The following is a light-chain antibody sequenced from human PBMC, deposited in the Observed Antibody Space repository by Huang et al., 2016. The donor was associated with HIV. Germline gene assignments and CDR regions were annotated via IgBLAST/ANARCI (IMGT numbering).Light chain of an antibody. Sequence: DVVMTQSPLSLPVTLGQPASISCRSSQSLVHSDGVTYLNWFHQRPGISPRSLVHKVSNRDFGVPNRFSGSGSDTDFTLKINRVEAEDVGVYYCMQGTHWPWTFGQGTKVEIK. CDR3: MQGTHWPWT. CDR2: KVS. J-gene: IGKJ1*01. V-gene: IGKV2-30*02. CDR1: QSLVHSDGVTY.